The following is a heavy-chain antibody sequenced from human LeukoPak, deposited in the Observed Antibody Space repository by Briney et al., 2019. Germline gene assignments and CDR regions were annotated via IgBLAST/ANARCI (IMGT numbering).Heavy chain of an antibody. D-gene: IGHD3-3*01. CDR3: ARGVFFPGAGYYMDV. V-gene: IGHV1-2*02. Sequence: GASVKVSCKASGYTFTGYYMHWVRQAPGQGLEWMGWINPNSGSTNYAQKFQGRVTMTRDTSISTAYMELSRLRSDDTAVYYCARGVFFPGAGYYMDVWGKGTTVTVSS. CDR1: GYTFTGYY. J-gene: IGHJ6*03. CDR2: INPNSGST.